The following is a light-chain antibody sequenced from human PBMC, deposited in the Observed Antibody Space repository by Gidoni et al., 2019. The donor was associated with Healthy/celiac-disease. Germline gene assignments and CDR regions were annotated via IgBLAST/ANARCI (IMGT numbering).Light chain of an antibody. CDR1: QSISSY. V-gene: IGKV1-39*01. Sequence: DIQLTHSPSSLSASVGDRVTITWRASQSISSYLDWYQQKPGKAPKLLIYAASSLQSGVPSRFSGSGSGTDFTLTISSLQAEDVATYYCQQSYSTPFTFGPGTKVDIK. CDR3: QQSYSTPFT. CDR2: AAS. J-gene: IGKJ3*01.